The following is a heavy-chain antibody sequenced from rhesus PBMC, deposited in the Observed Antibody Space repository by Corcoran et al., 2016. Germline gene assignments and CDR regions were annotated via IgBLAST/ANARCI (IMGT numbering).Heavy chain of an antibody. V-gene: IGHV2-174*01. J-gene: IGHJ4*01. CDR3: ARRQPTVAFDY. CDR2: IYLNDDK. Sequence: QVTLKESGPALVKPTQTLTLTCTFSGFSISTSGMGVGWIRQPPGKAREWLALIYLNDDKYYNTSRRIRLTISKDTSTSQVVFTMTNMDPVDTATYFCARRQPTVAFDYWGQGVLVTVSS. CDR1: GFSISTSGMG. D-gene: IGHD4-29*01.